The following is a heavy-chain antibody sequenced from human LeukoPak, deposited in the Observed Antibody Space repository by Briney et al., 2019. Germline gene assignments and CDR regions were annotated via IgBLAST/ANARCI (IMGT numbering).Heavy chain of an antibody. Sequence: AGGSLRLSCAASGFTFSSSAMHWVRQAPGKGLEWVAVISYGGTTKIYAESVKDRFTISRDNSKDTLYLQMNSLTTEDTAVYYCAKAESPDILSGYYRSYFDHWGQGTLVTVSP. CDR3: AKAESPDILSGYYRSYFDH. CDR2: ISYGGTTK. D-gene: IGHD3-9*01. V-gene: IGHV3-30*04. J-gene: IGHJ4*02. CDR1: GFTFSSSA.